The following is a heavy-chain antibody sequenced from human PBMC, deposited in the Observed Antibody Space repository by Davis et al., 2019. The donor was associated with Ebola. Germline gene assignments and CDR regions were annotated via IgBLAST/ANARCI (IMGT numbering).Heavy chain of an antibody. D-gene: IGHD3-16*01. V-gene: IGHV1-69*04. J-gene: IGHJ5*02. CDR2: IIPVLDIT. Sequence: SVKLSCKTSGDAFSNHAINWVRQAPGQGLEWVGKIIPVLDITYYAQKFQGRVTITADKSTTTVYMDVNSLKSEDTAVYYCARDRTGDLGEFLDTWGQGTLVSVSS. CDR1: GDAFSNHA. CDR3: ARDRTGDLGEFLDT.